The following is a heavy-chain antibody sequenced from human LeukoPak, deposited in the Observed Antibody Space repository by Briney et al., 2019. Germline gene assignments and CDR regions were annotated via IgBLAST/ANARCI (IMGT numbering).Heavy chain of an antibody. CDR2: MSQDRSGK. Sequence: PGGSLRLSCAASGFTFSSFCMIWVRQAPGRAPEGVAKMSQDRSGKFYMDYVKGRFTISRDNARNSVYLQMNSLRDEETAVYYCARDHTVAGIVFDSWGQGALVTVSS. D-gene: IGHD6-19*01. V-gene: IGHV3-7*01. CDR3: ARDHTVAGIVFDS. CDR1: GFTFSSFC. J-gene: IGHJ4*02.